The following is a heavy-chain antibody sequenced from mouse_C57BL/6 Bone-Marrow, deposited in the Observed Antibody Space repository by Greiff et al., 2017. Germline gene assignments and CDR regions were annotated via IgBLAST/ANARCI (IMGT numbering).Heavy chain of an antibody. CDR2: IDPSDSYT. J-gene: IGHJ2*01. CDR3: ARGAFY. Sequence: QVQLQQPGAELVRPGTSVKLSCKASGYTFTSYWMHWVKQRPGQGLEWIGVIDPSDSYTNYNQKFKGKATLTVDKPSSTAYMQLSSLTSEDSAVYYCARGAFYWGQGTTLTVSS. V-gene: IGHV1-59*01. CDR1: GYTFTSYW.